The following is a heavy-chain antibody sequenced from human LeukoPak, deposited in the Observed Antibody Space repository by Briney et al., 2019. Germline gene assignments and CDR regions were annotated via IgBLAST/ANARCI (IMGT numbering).Heavy chain of an antibody. Sequence: GGSLRLSCAASGFTFSSYGMHWVRQAPGKGLEWVAVISYDGSNKYYADSVKGRFTISRDNSKNTLYLQMNSLRAEDTAVYYCAKAPYSSGWLEYFQHWGQGTLVTVSS. CDR3: AKAPYSSGWLEYFQH. CDR1: GFTFSSYG. D-gene: IGHD6-19*01. V-gene: IGHV3-30*18. J-gene: IGHJ1*01. CDR2: ISYDGSNK.